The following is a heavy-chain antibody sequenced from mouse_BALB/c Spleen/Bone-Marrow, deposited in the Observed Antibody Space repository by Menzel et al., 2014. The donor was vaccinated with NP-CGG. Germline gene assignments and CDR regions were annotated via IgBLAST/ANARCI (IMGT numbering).Heavy chain of an antibody. CDR1: GFNFKDYY. CDR3: SARDYRYTGYAMDY. Sequence: VQLQQSGAEFVRPGASVKLSCTASGFNFKDYYMQWVKQTPEQGLEWIGWIDTENGDTEYAPKFKGKATMTADTSSNTAYMQLSSQTSDDTAVYYCSARDYRYTGYAMDYWGQGSSVTVSS. V-gene: IGHV14-4*02. CDR2: IDTENGDT. J-gene: IGHJ4*01. D-gene: IGHD2-14*01.